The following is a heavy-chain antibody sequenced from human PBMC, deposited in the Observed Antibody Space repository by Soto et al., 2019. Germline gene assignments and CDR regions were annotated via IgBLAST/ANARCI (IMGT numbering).Heavy chain of an antibody. D-gene: IGHD3-3*01. CDR3: ARDWSHTIFKGSHPFDP. CDR2: IYHSGST. CDR1: GGSISSGGYS. Sequence: SETLSLTCAVSGGSISSGGYSWSWIRQPPGKGLEWIGYIYHSGSTYYNPSLKSRVTISVDRSKNQFSLKLSSVTAADTAVYYCARDWSHTIFKGSHPFDPWGQGTLVTVSS. J-gene: IGHJ5*02. V-gene: IGHV4-30-2*01.